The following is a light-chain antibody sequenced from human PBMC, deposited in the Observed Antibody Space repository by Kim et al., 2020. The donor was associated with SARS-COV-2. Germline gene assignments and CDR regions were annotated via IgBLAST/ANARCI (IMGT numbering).Light chain of an antibody. Sequence: QMVTISCSGNSSNVGIHYVSWYQQLPGTAPKLLIYDNYMRPSAIPDRFSGSKSGTSATLGIAGLQTGDEADYYCGAWDSNLNAGVFGGGTQLTVL. V-gene: IGLV1-51*01. CDR2: DNY. J-gene: IGLJ3*02. CDR1: SSNVGIHY. CDR3: GAWDSNLNAGV.